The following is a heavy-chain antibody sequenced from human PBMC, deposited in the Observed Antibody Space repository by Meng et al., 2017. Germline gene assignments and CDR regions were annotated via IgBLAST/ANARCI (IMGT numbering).Heavy chain of an antibody. D-gene: IGHD2-15*01. CDR2: IKSKTDGGTT. V-gene: IGHV3-15*01. Sequence: GESLKISCAASGFTFSNAWMSWVRQAPGKGLEWVGRIKSKTDGGTTDYAAPVKGRFTISSDDSKNTLYLQMNSLKTEDTAVYYCTTDCLGYCSGGSYQFDYWGQGTLVTVSS. CDR3: TTDCLGYCSGGSYQFDY. J-gene: IGHJ4*02. CDR1: GFTFSNAW.